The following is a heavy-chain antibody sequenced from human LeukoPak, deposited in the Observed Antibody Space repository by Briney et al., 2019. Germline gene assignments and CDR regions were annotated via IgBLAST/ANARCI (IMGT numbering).Heavy chain of an antibody. Sequence: NASETLSLTCTVSGGSISSGSYYWSWIRQPAGKGLEWIGRIYTSGSTNYNPSLKSRVTISVDTSKNQFSLKLSSVTAADTAVYYCARDKLGYCSSTSCATRGFDYWGQGTLVTVSS. CDR1: GGSISSGSYY. V-gene: IGHV4-61*02. J-gene: IGHJ4*02. CDR3: ARDKLGYCSSTSCATRGFDY. CDR2: IYTSGST. D-gene: IGHD2-2*01.